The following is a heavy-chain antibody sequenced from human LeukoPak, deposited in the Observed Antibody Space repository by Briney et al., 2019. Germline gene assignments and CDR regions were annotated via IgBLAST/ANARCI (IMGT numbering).Heavy chain of an antibody. Sequence: ASVKVSCKASGYTFTGYYMHWVRQAPGQGLEWMGWINPNSGGTNYAQKFQGRVTMTRDTSISTAYMELSRLRSDDTAVYYCARVDGSGSYSPVDYWGQGTLVTVSS. CDR1: GYTFTGYY. CDR3: ARVDGSGSYSPVDY. J-gene: IGHJ4*02. D-gene: IGHD3-10*01. CDR2: INPNSGGT. V-gene: IGHV1-2*02.